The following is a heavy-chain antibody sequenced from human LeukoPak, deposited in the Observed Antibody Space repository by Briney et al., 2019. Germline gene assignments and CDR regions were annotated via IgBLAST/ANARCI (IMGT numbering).Heavy chain of an antibody. D-gene: IGHD1-26*01. CDR3: TRGVVGNYGNFDC. V-gene: IGHV3-74*01. CDR2: INSGGTTT. J-gene: IGHJ4*02. CDR1: GFTLSSYW. Sequence: PGGSLRLSCTASGFTLSSYWMPWVRQAPGKGLVWVSRINSGGTTTDYADSVKGRFTISRDNAQNTLYLQMNSLRDEDTAVYYCTRGVVGNYGNFDCWGQGTLVTVSS.